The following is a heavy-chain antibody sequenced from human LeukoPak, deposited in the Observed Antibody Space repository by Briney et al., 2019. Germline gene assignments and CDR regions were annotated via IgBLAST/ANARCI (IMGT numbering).Heavy chain of an antibody. V-gene: IGHV5-51*01. CDR3: AGQTRDGSGSRGYFFDF. CDR1: GYSFTSYW. J-gene: IGHJ4*02. Sequence: KPGESLKISCKGSGYSFTSYWIGWVRQMPGKGLEWMGIIYPGDSDTRYSPSFEGQVTISVDKSSSTAYLQWSSLKASDTAMYYCAGQTRDGSGSRGYFFDFWGQGTLVTVSS. CDR2: IYPGDSDT. D-gene: IGHD3-10*01.